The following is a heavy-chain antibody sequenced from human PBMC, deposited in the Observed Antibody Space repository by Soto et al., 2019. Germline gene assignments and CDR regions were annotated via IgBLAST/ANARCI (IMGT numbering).Heavy chain of an antibody. CDR2: IYHGGST. J-gene: IGHJ5*02. Sequence: SETLSLTCTFSGCSISSGVYYWRWIRQHPGKGLEWIGYIYHGGSTYYNPSLRSRVTISVDRSRTQFSLKMSSVTAADTAVYYCARGRVVVPAAVMFNCLDPWGQGALVTVSS. V-gene: IGHV4-30-2*01. CDR1: GCSISSGVYY. D-gene: IGHD2-2*01. CDR3: ARGRVVVPAAVMFNCLDP.